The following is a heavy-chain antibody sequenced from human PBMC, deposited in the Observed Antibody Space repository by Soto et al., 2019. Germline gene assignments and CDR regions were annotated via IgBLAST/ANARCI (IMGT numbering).Heavy chain of an antibody. CDR2: ISAYNGNT. J-gene: IGHJ6*02. CDR3: ARTLGYCTNGVCYGYYYGVDV. D-gene: IGHD2-8*01. Sequence: ASVKVSCKASGYTFTSYCMSWVRQAPGQGLECMGWISAYNGNTNYAQKLQGRVTMTTDTSTSTAYMELRSLRSDDTAVYYCARTLGYCTNGVCYGYYYGVDVWGQGTTVTVSS. CDR1: GYTFTSYC. V-gene: IGHV1-18*01.